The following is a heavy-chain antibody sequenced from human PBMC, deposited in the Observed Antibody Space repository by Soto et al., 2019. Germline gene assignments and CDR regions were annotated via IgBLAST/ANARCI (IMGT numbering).Heavy chain of an antibody. D-gene: IGHD3-10*01. V-gene: IGHV5-10-1*01. J-gene: IGHJ3*02. CDR2: IDPSDSYT. Sequence: RGESLKISCKGSGYSFTSYWISWVRQMPGKGLEWMGRIDPSDSYTNYSPSFQGHLTISADKSLSTAYLQWSSLKASDTAMYYFAFGELLTDDAFAIWGQGTMVTVSS. CDR1: GYSFTSYW. CDR3: AFGELLTDDAFAI.